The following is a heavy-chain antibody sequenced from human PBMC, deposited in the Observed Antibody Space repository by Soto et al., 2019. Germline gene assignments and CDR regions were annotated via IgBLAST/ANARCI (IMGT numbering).Heavy chain of an antibody. V-gene: IGHV2-5*02. J-gene: IGHJ4*02. CDR2: IYWDDDK. CDR3: AHSDRYRGFWSGYYRRPYYFDY. Sequence: SGPTLVNPTQTLTLTCTFSGFSLSTSGVGVGWIRQPPGKALEWLALIYWDDDKRYSPSLKSRLTITKDTSKNQVVLTMTNMDPVDTATYYCAHSDRYRGFWSGYYRRPYYFDYWGQGTLVTVSS. D-gene: IGHD3-3*01. CDR1: GFSLSTSGVG.